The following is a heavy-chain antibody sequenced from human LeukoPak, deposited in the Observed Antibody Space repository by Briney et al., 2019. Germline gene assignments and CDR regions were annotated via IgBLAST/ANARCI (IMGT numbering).Heavy chain of an antibody. V-gene: IGHV4-30-4*08. CDR2: IYYSGST. CDR1: GGSISSGDYY. J-gene: IGHJ5*02. D-gene: IGHD1-26*01. Sequence: SETLSLTCTVSGGSISSGDYYWSWIRQPPGKGLKWIGYIYYSGSTYYNPSLKSRVTISVDTSKNQFSLKLSSVTAADTAVYYCARGIVGATKTDNWFDPWGQGTLVTVSS. CDR3: ARGIVGATKTDNWFDP.